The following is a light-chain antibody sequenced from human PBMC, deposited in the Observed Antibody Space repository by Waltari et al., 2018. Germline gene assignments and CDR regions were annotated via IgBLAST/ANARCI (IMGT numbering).Light chain of an antibody. V-gene: IGKV1-39*01. Sequence: DIQMTQSPSSLSASVGDRVTITCRASQSISSFLNSYLNWYQQKPGKAPKLLFYAAASLQSGVPSRFSGSGSGTDFTLTISSLQPEDFGTYYCQQSYNTPRTFGQGTKLEIK. CDR3: QQSYNTPRT. J-gene: IGKJ2*01. CDR1: QSISSFLNSY. CDR2: AAA.